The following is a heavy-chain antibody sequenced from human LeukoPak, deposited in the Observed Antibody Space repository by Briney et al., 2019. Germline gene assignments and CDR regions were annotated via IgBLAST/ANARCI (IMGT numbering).Heavy chain of an antibody. D-gene: IGHD2-21*01. Sequence: GASVKVSCKASGYTFTGYYMHWVRQAPGQGLEWMGWINPNSGGTNYAQKFQGRVTMTRDTSISTAYMELSRLRSDDTAVYYCARSGHTDSEGAFDIWGQGTMVTVSS. J-gene: IGHJ3*02. CDR1: GYTFTGYY. CDR3: ARSGHTDSEGAFDI. CDR2: INPNSGGT. V-gene: IGHV1-2*02.